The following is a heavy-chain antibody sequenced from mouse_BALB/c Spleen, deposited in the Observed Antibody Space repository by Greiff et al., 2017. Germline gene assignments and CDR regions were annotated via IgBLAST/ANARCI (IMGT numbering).Heavy chain of an antibody. CDR1: GFTFTAYY. CDR2: IRNKANGYTT. J-gene: IGHJ4*01. Sequence: EVKLVESGGGLVQPGGSLRLSCATSGFTFTAYYMSWVRQPPGKALEWLGFIRNKANGYTTEYSASVKGRFTISRDNSQSILYLQMNTLRAEDSATYYCARDTGDYWGQGTSVTVSS. CDR3: ARDTGDY. V-gene: IGHV7-3*02.